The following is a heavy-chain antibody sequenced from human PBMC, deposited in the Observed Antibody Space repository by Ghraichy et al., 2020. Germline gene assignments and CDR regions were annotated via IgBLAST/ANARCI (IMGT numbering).Heavy chain of an antibody. Sequence: SETLSLTCAVYGGSFSGYYWTWVRQPPGKGLEWIGEINHSGRSNYNPSLKSRVTMSMDTSKSQFSLKLTSMTAADTAVYYCARGAESQHYGSATADYWGQGTLVTVSS. J-gene: IGHJ4*02. CDR2: INHSGRS. V-gene: IGHV4-34*01. CDR1: GGSFSGYY. CDR3: ARGAESQHYGSATADY. D-gene: IGHD3-10*01.